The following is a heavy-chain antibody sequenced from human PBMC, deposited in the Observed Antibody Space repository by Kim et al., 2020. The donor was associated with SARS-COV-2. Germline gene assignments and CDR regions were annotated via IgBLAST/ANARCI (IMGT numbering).Heavy chain of an antibody. CDR2: INPNSGGT. Sequence: ASVKVSCKASGYTFTGYYMHWVRQAPGQGLEWMGRINPNSGGTNYAQKFQGRVTMTRDTSISTAYMELSRLRSDDTAVYYCARNSWFSLRPNYYYYGMDVWGQGTTVTVSS. CDR3: ARNSWFSLRPNYYYYGMDV. D-gene: IGHD6-13*01. J-gene: IGHJ6*02. V-gene: IGHV1-2*06. CDR1: GYTFTGYY.